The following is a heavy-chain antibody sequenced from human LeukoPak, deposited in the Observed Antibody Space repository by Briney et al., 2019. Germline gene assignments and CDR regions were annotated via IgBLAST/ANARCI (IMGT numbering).Heavy chain of an antibody. V-gene: IGHV3-11*01. CDR3: AKDGSSQWPNLKPNWFDP. J-gene: IGHJ5*02. CDR1: GFTFSDYY. Sequence: GGSLRLSCAASGFTFSDYYMSWIRQAPGKGLEWVSYISSSGSTIYYADSVKGRFTISRDNAKNSLYLQMNSLRAEDTAVYYCAKDGSSQWPNLKPNWFDPWGQGTLVTVSS. D-gene: IGHD6-19*01. CDR2: ISSSGSTI.